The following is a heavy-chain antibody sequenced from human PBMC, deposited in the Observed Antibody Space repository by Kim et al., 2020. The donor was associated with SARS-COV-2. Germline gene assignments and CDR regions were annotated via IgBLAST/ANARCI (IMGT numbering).Heavy chain of an antibody. Sequence: GGSLRLSCSASGFTFSSYAMHWVRQAPGKGLEYVSAISSNGGSTYYADSVKGRFTISRDNSKNTLYLQMSSLRAEDTAVYYCVKGDCSSTSGYGPFDYWGQGTLVTVSS. V-gene: IGHV3-64D*09. CDR3: VKGDCSSTSGYGPFDY. J-gene: IGHJ4*02. D-gene: IGHD2-2*01. CDR2: ISSNGGST. CDR1: GFTFSSYA.